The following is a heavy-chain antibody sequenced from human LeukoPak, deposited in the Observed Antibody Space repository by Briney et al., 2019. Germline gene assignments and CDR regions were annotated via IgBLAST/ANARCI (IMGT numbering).Heavy chain of an antibody. CDR2: IYYSGST. CDR1: GGSISSCY. V-gene: IGHV4-59*01. D-gene: IGHD3-9*01. CDR3: ARVGLLDDILTGRFDY. J-gene: IGHJ4*02. Sequence: PSETLSLTCTVSGGSISSCYWSWIRQPPGKGLEWIGYIYYSGSTNYNPSLKSRVTISVDTSKNQFSLKLSSVTAADTAVYYCARVGLLDDILTGRFDYWGQGTLVTVSS.